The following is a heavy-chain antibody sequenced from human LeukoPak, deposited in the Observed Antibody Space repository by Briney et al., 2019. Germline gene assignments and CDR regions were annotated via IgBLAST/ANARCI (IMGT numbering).Heavy chain of an antibody. D-gene: IGHD1-26*01. V-gene: IGHV4-4*07. CDR2: IYTSGST. CDR3: ARDLSRLSGSYYVFDY. CDR1: GGSISSYY. Sequence: SETLSLTCTVSGGSISSYYWSWIRQPAGKGLEWIGRIYTSGSTNYKPSLKSRVTMSVDTSKNQFSLKLSSVTAADTAVYYCARDLSRLSGSYYVFDYWGQGTLVTVSS. J-gene: IGHJ4*02.